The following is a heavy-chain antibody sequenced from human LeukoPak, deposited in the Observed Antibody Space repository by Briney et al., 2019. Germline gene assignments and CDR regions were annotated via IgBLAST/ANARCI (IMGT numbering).Heavy chain of an antibody. V-gene: IGHV3-53*01. CDR2: IYTGGGR. J-gene: IGHJ4*02. D-gene: IGHD3-22*01. CDR1: GFTVSSYY. CDR3: ARVPARSTYYYDSSGPDY. Sequence: GGSLRLSCAASGFTVSSYYMNWVRQAPGKELEWVSVIYTGGGRYYADSVRGRFTISRDTSKNMVFLQMNSLRVEDTAVYYCARVPARSTYYYDSSGPDYWGQGTLVTVSS.